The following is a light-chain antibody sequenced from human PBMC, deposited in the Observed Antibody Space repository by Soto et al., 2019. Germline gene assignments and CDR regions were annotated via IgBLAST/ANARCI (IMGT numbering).Light chain of an antibody. J-gene: IGLJ2*01. CDR1: SSNIGSHT. V-gene: IGLV1-44*01. Sequence: QSVLTQPPSASGTPGQRVTISCSGSSSNIGSHTVNWYQQLPGTAATLLIYGNNQRPSGVPDRFSGSKSGTSASLAISGLQSEDQADYYCPAWDDSLNGVVFGGGTKLTVL. CDR3: PAWDDSLNGVV. CDR2: GNN.